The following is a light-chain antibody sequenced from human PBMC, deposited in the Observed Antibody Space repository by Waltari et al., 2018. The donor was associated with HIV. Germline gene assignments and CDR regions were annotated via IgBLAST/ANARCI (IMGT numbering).Light chain of an antibody. CDR2: DVS. J-gene: IGLJ3*02. CDR1: SSDVGGSKF. V-gene: IGLV2-11*01. CDR3: CSYAGSYTWV. Sequence: QSALTQPRSVSGSPGQSVTISCTGTSSDVGGSKFVSWYQHHPGKAPKLMIYDVSKRPSGVPDRFSGSKSGNTASLTISGLQAEDEADYYCCSYAGSYTWVFGGGTKLTVL.